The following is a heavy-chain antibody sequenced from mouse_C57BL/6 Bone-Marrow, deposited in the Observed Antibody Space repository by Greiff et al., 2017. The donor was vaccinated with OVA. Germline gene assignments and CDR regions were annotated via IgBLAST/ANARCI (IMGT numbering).Heavy chain of an antibody. D-gene: IGHD1-1*01. CDR1: GYSFTGYY. J-gene: IGHJ4*01. Sequence: EVQLVESGPELVKPGASVKISCKASGYSFTGYYMNWVKQSPEKSLEWIGEINPSTGGTTYNQKFKAKATLTVDKSSSTAYMQLKSLTSEDSAVYYCARVPIYYYGSSSLYYAMDYWGQGTSVTVSS. CDR3: ARVPIYYYGSSSLYYAMDY. CDR2: INPSTGGT. V-gene: IGHV1-42*01.